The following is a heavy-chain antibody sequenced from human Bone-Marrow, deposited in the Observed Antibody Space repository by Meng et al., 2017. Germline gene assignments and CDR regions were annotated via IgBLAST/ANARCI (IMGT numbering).Heavy chain of an antibody. J-gene: IGHJ6*02. D-gene: IGHD5-18*01. CDR3: ARNTAMVSHYYYGMDV. CDR2: IIPILGIA. Sequence: SVKVSCKASGGTFSSYTISWVRQAPGQGLEWMGRIIPILGIANYAQKFQGRVTITADKSTSTAYTELSSLRSEVTAVYYCARNTAMVSHYYYGMDVWGQGTTVTVSS. V-gene: IGHV1-69*02. CDR1: GGTFSSYT.